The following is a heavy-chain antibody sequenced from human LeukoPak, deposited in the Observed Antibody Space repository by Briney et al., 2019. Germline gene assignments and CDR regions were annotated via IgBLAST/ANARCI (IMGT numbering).Heavy chain of an antibody. CDR1: GGSISSYY. CDR3: ARARIAVSYFDY. D-gene: IGHD6-6*01. V-gene: IGHV4-59*01. Sequence: SETLSLTCTVSGGSISSYYWSWIRQPPGKGLEWIGYIYYSGSTNYNPSLKSRVTISVDTSKNQFSLKLNSVTAADTAVYYCARARIAVSYFDYWGQGALVTVSS. J-gene: IGHJ4*02. CDR2: IYYSGST.